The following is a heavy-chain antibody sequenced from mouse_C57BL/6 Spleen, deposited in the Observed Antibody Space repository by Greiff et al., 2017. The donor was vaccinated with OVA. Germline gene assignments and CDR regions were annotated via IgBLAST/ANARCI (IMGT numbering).Heavy chain of an antibody. CDR3: ATYYDYDAPLYYAMDY. CDR1: GYSFTDYN. J-gene: IGHJ4*01. D-gene: IGHD2-4*01. V-gene: IGHV1-39*01. Sequence: EVQLQQSGPELVKPSASVKISCKASGYSFTDYNMNWVKQSNGKSLEWIGVINPNYGTTSYNQKFKGKATLTVDQSSSTAYMQLNSLTSEDSAVYYCATYYDYDAPLYYAMDYWGQGTSVTVSS. CDR2: INPNYGTT.